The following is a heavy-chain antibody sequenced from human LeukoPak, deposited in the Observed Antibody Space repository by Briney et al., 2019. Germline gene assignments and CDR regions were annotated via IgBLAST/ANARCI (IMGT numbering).Heavy chain of an antibody. Sequence: ASVKVSCKASGYSVHAYNMHWVRQAPGQGLEWMGWINHKSGGANYAQKFQDRVTMTWDTSISTAYMELSRLRSGDTAVYYCARDNSVEDTAWWFDPWGQGTLVTVSS. J-gene: IGHJ5*02. CDR3: ARDNSVEDTAWWFDP. D-gene: IGHD4-23*01. CDR1: GYSVHAYN. CDR2: INHKSGGA. V-gene: IGHV1-2*02.